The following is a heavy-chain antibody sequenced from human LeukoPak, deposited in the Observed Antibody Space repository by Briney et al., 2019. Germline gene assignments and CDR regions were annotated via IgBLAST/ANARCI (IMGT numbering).Heavy chain of an antibody. CDR1: GYTFTSYG. CDR3: ARGQAIAAAGIYYYYYMDV. J-gene: IGHJ6*03. D-gene: IGHD6-13*01. V-gene: IGHV1-18*01. CDR2: ISAYNGNT. Sequence: ASVKVSCKASGYTFTSYGISWVRQAPGQGLEWMGWISAYNGNTNYAQKLQGRVTMTTDTSTSTAYMELRSLRSDDTAVYYCARGQAIAAAGIYYYYYMDVWGKGTTVTVSS.